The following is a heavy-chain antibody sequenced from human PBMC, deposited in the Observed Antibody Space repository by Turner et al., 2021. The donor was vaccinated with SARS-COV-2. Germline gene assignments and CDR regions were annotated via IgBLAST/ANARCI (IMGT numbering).Heavy chain of an antibody. J-gene: IGHJ4*02. CDR3: AREGDDSSGYWGGD. D-gene: IGHD3-22*01. CDR2: ISSSSSYI. V-gene: IGHV3-21*01. CDR1: GFTFSSYS. Sequence: EVQLVESGGGLVKPGGSLRLSCAASGFTFSSYSMNWVRQAPGKGLEWVASISSSSSYIYYADSAKGRFTISRDNAKNSLYLQMNSLRAEDTAVYYCAREGDDSSGYWGGDWGQGTLVTVSS.